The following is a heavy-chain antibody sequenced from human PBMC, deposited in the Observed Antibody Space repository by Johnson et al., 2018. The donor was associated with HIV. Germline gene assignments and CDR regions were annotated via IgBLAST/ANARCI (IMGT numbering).Heavy chain of an antibody. Sequence: MLLVESGGGLVQPGRSLRLACVASGFTFNRYGLHWVRQAPGKGLEWVSGINWNGGSTGYADSVKGRFTISRDNAKNSLYLQMNSLRAEDTALYYCARVRARGVKHAFDIWGQGTMVTVSS. CDR1: GFTFNRYG. V-gene: IGHV3-20*04. CDR2: INWNGGST. J-gene: IGHJ3*02. CDR3: ARVRARGVKHAFDI. D-gene: IGHD3-10*01.